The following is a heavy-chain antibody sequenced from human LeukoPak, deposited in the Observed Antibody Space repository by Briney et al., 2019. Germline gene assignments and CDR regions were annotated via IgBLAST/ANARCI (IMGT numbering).Heavy chain of an antibody. V-gene: IGHV3-74*01. Sequence: PGGSLRLSCVASGFTFGSFSMNWVRQAPGKGLVWVSRITNDGSSTTYADSVKGRFTISRDNAKNMLYLQVNSLRAEDTAVYYCATQRGGSPAYWGQGTLVTVSS. D-gene: IGHD3-16*01. CDR2: ITNDGSST. J-gene: IGHJ4*02. CDR1: GFTFGSFS. CDR3: ATQRGGSPAY.